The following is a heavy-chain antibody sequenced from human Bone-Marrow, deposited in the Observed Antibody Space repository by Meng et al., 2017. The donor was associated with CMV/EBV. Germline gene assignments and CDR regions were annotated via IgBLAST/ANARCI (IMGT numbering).Heavy chain of an antibody. CDR2: ISSSGSKI. CDR3: ARGRIAARPMGGGFDI. J-gene: IGHJ3*02. Sequence: GESLKISCAASGFTFSSYSMNWVRQAPGKGLEWVSFISSSGSKIYYADSVKGRFTISRDNAKHSLYLQMNSLRAEDTAVYYCARGRIAARPMGGGFDIWGQGTMVTVSS. CDR1: GFTFSSYS. D-gene: IGHD6-6*01. V-gene: IGHV3-21*01.